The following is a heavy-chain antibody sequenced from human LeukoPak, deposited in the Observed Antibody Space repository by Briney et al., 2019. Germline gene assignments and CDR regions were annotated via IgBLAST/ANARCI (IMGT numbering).Heavy chain of an antibody. J-gene: IGHJ4*02. Sequence: GGSLRLSCAASGFTFSSYSMNWVRQAPGKGLEWVSSISSSSSYIYYADSVKGRFTISRDNAKNSLYLQMNSLRAEDTAVYYCARGAIAARLLDYWGQGTLVTVSS. CDR3: ARGAIAARLLDY. D-gene: IGHD6-6*01. CDR2: ISSSSSYI. CDR1: GFTFSSYS. V-gene: IGHV3-21*01.